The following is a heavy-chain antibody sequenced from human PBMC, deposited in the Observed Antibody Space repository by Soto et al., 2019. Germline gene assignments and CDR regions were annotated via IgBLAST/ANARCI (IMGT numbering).Heavy chain of an antibody. CDR1: GYTFTTFG. CDR3: ARDPTIFGVVQNYGMDV. V-gene: IGHV1-18*01. Sequence: QVQLVQSGAEVKKPGASVKVSCKASGYTFTTFGISWVRQAPGQGLEWMGWISAYNGYTNYAQKLQGRVTMTTDTSTSTAYMELRSLISDDTAVYYCARDPTIFGVVQNYGMDVWGQGTTVTVSS. CDR2: ISAYNGYT. J-gene: IGHJ6*02. D-gene: IGHD3-3*01.